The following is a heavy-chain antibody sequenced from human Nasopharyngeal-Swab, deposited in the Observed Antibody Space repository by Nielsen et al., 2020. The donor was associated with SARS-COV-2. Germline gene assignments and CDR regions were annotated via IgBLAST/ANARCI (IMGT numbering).Heavy chain of an antibody. D-gene: IGHD2/OR15-2a*01. Sequence: GEALMISCAASGFTVCINYMSWVRQAPGKGLEWVSVIYSGGSTSYADSVKGRFTISRDNSKNTLYLQMNSLRAEDTAVYYCARGLSPYDYWGQGTLVTVSS. V-gene: IGHV3-53*01. CDR3: ARGLSPYDY. CDR1: GFTVCINY. J-gene: IGHJ4*02. CDR2: IYSGGST.